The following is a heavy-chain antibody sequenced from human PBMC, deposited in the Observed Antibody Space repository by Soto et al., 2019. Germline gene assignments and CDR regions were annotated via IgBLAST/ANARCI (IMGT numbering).Heavy chain of an antibody. J-gene: IGHJ4*02. V-gene: IGHV1-18*01. CDR2: ISAYNGNT. CDR1: GYTFTSYG. Sequence: XSVKVSCKASGYTFTSYGIGLVRQAPGQGLEWMGWISAYNGNTNYAQKLQGRVTMTTDTSTSTAYMELRSLRSDDTAVYYCARATSPTQLVKRPFDDWGQGTLVTVSS. CDR3: ARATSPTQLVKRPFDD. D-gene: IGHD6-6*01.